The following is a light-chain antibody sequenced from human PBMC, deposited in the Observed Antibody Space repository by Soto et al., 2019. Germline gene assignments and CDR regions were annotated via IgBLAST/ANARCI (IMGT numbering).Light chain of an antibody. Sequence: EIVLTQSPATLSLSPGERATLSCRASQSVSSYLVWYQQKPGQAPRLLIYDASNRATGIPARFSGSGSGTDFTLPTSPLGPKVLAVYYCQRRRNCPPITCGQGTRLEIK. CDR3: QRRRNCPPIT. CDR1: QSVSSY. J-gene: IGKJ5*01. CDR2: DAS. V-gene: IGKV3-11*01.